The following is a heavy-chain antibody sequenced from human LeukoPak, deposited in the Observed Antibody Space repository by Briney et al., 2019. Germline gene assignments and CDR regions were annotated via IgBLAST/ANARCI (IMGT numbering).Heavy chain of an antibody. Sequence: GGSLRLSCEASGFTFDAYAMHWVRQAPGKGLEWVSLINKDGSATYYADSVKGRFTISRDNSKNSLYLQMSSLRSEDTALYYCATWAFYHSLDVWGQGTTATVSS. V-gene: IGHV3-43*02. CDR3: ATWAFYHSLDV. D-gene: IGHD1-26*01. J-gene: IGHJ6*02. CDR2: INKDGSAT. CDR1: GFTFDAYA.